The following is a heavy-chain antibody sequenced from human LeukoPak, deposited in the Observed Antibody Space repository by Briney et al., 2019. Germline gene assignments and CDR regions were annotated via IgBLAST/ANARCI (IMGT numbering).Heavy chain of an antibody. D-gene: IGHD2-15*01. CDR2: IKEDGSEK. CDR3: AKDLRYCSGGSCYPIDTPIDY. CDR1: GSTFSSYW. J-gene: IGHJ4*02. V-gene: IGHV3-7*01. Sequence: PGGSLRLSCAASGSTFSSYWMSWVRQAPGKGLEWVANIKEDGSEKYYVDSVKGRFTISRDNAKNSLYLQMNSLRAEDTAVHYCAKDLRYCSGGSCYPIDTPIDYWGQGTLVTVSS.